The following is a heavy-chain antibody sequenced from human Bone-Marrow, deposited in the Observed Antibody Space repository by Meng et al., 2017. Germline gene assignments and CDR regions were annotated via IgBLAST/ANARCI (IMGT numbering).Heavy chain of an antibody. J-gene: IGHJ3*02. D-gene: IGHD6-13*01. CDR2: ISYDGSNK. CDR1: GFTFSSYA. CDR3: AREGQQHDAFDI. V-gene: IGHV3-30*01. Sequence: GESLKISCAASGFTFSSYAMHWVRQAPGKGLEWVAVISYDGSNKYYADYVKGRFTISRDNSKNTLYLQMNSLRAEDTAVYYCAREGQQHDAFDIWGQGTMVTVSS.